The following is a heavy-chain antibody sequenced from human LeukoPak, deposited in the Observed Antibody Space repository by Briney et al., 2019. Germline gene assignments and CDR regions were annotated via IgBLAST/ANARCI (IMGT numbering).Heavy chain of an antibody. Sequence: GGSLRLSCAASGFTFSSYGMHWVRQAPGKGLVWVSRINSDGSSTSYADSVKGRFTISRDNAKNTLYLQMNSLRAEDTAVYYCAKDQAKYYYDSSGYPYYFDYWGQGTLVTVSS. CDR1: GFTFSSYG. V-gene: IGHV3-74*01. CDR3: AKDQAKYYYDSSGYPYYFDY. D-gene: IGHD3-22*01. CDR2: INSDGSST. J-gene: IGHJ4*02.